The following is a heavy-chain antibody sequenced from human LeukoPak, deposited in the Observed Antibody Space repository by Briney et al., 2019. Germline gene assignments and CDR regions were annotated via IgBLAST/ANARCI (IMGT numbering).Heavy chain of an antibody. CDR3: ARVAVVTSDADDY. V-gene: IGHV3-21*01. Sequence: PGGSLRLSCAASGFTFSSYSMNWVRQAPGKGLEWVSSISSSSSYIYYADSVKGRFTISRDNAKNSLYLQMNSLRAEDTAVYYCARVAVVTSDADDYWGQGTLVTVSS. J-gene: IGHJ4*02. D-gene: IGHD2-21*02. CDR2: ISSSSSYI. CDR1: GFTFSSYS.